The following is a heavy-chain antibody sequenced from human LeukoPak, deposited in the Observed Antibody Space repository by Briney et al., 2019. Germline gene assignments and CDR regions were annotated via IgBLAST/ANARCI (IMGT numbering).Heavy chain of an antibody. CDR1: GYTFTSYG. CDR3: ARALRVGRYSADY. CDR2: MNPNSGNT. D-gene: IGHD2-15*01. J-gene: IGHJ4*02. V-gene: IGHV1-8*02. Sequence: PLASVKVSCKASGYTFTSYGISWVRQATGQGLEWMGWMNPNSGNTGSAQRFQGRVTMTRNTSISTAYMELSSPRSEDTAVYYCARALRVGRYSADYWGQGTLVTVSS.